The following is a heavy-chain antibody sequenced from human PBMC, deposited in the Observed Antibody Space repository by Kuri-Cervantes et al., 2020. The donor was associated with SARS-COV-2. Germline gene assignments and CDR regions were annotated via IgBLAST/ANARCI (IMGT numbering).Heavy chain of an antibody. Sequence: GGSLSLSCVASGFTFSSYGMHWVRQAPGKGLEWVAVISYDGSNKYYADSVKGRFTISRDNSKNTLYLQMNSLRAEDTAVYYCAKDFLITIFGVVITYLDYWGQGALVTVSS. CDR2: ISYDGSNK. D-gene: IGHD3-3*01. CDR1: GFTFSSYG. CDR3: AKDFLITIFGVVITYLDY. J-gene: IGHJ4*02. V-gene: IGHV3-30*18.